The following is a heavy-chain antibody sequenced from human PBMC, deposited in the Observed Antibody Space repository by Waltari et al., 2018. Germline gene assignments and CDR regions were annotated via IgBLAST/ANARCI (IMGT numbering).Heavy chain of an antibody. J-gene: IGHJ6*02. Sequence: QVQLVQSGAEVKKPGASAKVSCKAPVYRLPNYGFSWVRQAPGQGLEWKGWISGYNGNTEYAQKFQGRVTMTTDTSTSTAYMELMSLRADDAAVYYCAGSTSPLGYYYYGMDVWGQGTTVTVSS. D-gene: IGHD1-26*01. CDR2: ISGYNGNT. V-gene: IGHV1-18*04. CDR3: AGSTSPLGYYYYGMDV. CDR1: VYRLPNYG.